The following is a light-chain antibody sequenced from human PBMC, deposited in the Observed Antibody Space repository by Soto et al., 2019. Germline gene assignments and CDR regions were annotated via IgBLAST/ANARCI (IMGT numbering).Light chain of an antibody. J-gene: IGLJ3*02. CDR2: DVS. CDR3: SSYTSSSTPLV. Sequence: QSALTQPASVSGSPGQSITISCTGTSSDVGGYNYVSWYQQHPGKAPKLMIYDVSNRPSGVSNRLSGSKSGNTASLTISGLQAEDEADYYCSSYTSSSTPLVFGGGNKLTVL. CDR1: SSDVGGYNY. V-gene: IGLV2-14*01.